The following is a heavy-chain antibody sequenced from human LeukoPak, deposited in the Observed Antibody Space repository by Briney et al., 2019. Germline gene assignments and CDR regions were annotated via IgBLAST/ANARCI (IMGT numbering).Heavy chain of an antibody. J-gene: IGHJ4*02. V-gene: IGHV4-39*07. CDR2: INHSGST. Sequence: SETLSLTCTVSGVSISSSNSYWGWIRQPPGKGLEWIGEINHSGSTNYNPSLKSRVTISVDTSKNQFSLKLSSVTAADTAVYYCAREDLSSWGFYYWGQGTLVTVSS. CDR1: GVSISSSNSY. CDR3: AREDLSSWGFYY. D-gene: IGHD6-13*01.